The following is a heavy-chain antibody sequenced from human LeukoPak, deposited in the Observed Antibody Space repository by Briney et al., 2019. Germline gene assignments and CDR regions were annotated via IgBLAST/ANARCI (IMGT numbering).Heavy chain of an antibody. D-gene: IGHD4-17*01. V-gene: IGHV3-48*01. J-gene: IGHJ6*03. CDR1: GFPFSSYS. CDR3: AKRRHDYGDYYYMDV. CDR2: ISSSSSTI. Sequence: PGGSLRLSCAASGFPFSSYSMNWVRQAPGKGLEWVSYISSSSSTIYYADSVKGRFTISRVNSKNTLYLQMNSLRADDTAVYYCAKRRHDYGDYYYMDVWGKGTTVTVSS.